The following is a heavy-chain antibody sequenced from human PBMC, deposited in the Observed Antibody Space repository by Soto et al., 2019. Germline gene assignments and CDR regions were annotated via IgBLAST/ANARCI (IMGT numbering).Heavy chain of an antibody. J-gene: IGHJ6*02. CDR1: GYTFTSYA. Sequence: ASVKVSCKASGYTFTSYAMHWVLQAPGQRLEWMGWINAGNGNTKYSQKFQGRVTITRDTSASTAYMELSSLRSEDTAVYYCARDGSGSPNYYYYGMDVWGQGTTVTVSS. CDR3: ARDGSGSPNYYYYGMDV. D-gene: IGHD3-10*01. CDR2: INAGNGNT. V-gene: IGHV1-3*01.